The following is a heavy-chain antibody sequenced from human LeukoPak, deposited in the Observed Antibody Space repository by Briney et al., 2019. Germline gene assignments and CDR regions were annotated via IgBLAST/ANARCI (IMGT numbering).Heavy chain of an antibody. CDR3: AREVPHLNREGEFDY. CDR1: GYTFTGYY. V-gene: IGHV1-2*02. J-gene: IGHJ4*02. D-gene: IGHD2-2*01. CDR2: INPNSGGT. Sequence: ASVKVSCKASGYTFTGYYMHWVRQAPGQGLEWMGWINPNSGGTNYAQKFQGRVTMTRDTSISTAYMELSRLRSDDTAVYYCAREVPHLNREGEFDYWGQGTLVTVSS.